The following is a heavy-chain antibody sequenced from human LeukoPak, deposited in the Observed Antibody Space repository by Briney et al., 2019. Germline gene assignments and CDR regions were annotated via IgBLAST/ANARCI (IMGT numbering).Heavy chain of an antibody. J-gene: IGHJ4*02. V-gene: IGHV1-18*01. CDR3: ARVGQYCSSSSCFDY. CDR1: GYTFTNYG. Sequence: ASVKVSCKTSGYTFTNYGISWVRQAPGQGLEWMGWISAYNGNTDYPQSLQGRVTMTTDTSTSTAYMGLRSLRSDDAAVYYCARVGQYCSSSSCFDYWGQGTLVTVSS. CDR2: ISAYNGNT. D-gene: IGHD2-2*01.